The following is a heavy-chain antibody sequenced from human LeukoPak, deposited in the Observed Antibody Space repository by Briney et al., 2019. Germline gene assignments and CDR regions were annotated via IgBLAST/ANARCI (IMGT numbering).Heavy chain of an antibody. D-gene: IGHD6-6*01. CDR2: ISYSGST. Sequence: SETLSLTCTVSSGSISGYYWSWIRQPPGKGLEWVGYISYSGSTNYNPSLKSRVTISVDTSKNQFSLKLSSVTAADTAVYYCATYPYSSSSLNWFDPWGQGTLVTVSS. J-gene: IGHJ5*02. CDR3: ATYPYSSSSLNWFDP. V-gene: IGHV4-59*01. CDR1: SGSISGYY.